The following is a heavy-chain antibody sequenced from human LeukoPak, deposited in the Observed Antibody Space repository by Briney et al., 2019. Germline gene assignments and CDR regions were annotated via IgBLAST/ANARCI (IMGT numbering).Heavy chain of an antibody. D-gene: IGHD6-13*01. V-gene: IGHV3-21*04. Sequence: GGSLRLSCAASGFTFSSYSLNWVRQAPGKGLEWVSSISGSSSYIYYADSVKGRFTISRDNAKNTLYLQMNSLRAEDTAVYYCAKDQNIAAAANFDYWGQGTLVTVSS. CDR2: ISGSSSYI. CDR3: AKDQNIAAAANFDY. J-gene: IGHJ4*02. CDR1: GFTFSSYS.